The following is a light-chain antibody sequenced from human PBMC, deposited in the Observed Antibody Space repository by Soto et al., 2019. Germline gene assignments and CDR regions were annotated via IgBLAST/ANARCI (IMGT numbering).Light chain of an antibody. J-gene: IGLJ3*02. Sequence: QSALTQPASVSGSPGQSITISCTGTSRDIGSYNCVSWYQQHPGKAPKLIIYEVTDRPSGVSNRFSGSKSGNTASLTISGLQAEDEGGYYFSSYTNLNTRACVFGAGTKLTVL. CDR3: SSYTNLNTRACV. V-gene: IGLV2-14*01. CDR2: EVT. CDR1: SRDIGSYNC.